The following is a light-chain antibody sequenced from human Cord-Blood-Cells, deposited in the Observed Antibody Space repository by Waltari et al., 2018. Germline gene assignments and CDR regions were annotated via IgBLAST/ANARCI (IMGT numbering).Light chain of an antibody. CDR1: QSVSSN. J-gene: IGKJ2*01. CDR3: QQYNNWPLYT. V-gene: IGKV3-15*01. CDR2: GAS. Sequence: EIVMTQSPATLSVSPGERATLSCRASQSVSSNLAWYQQKPGQAPRILIYGASTRATGIPARFSGSGSVTEFTLTISSLQSEDFAVYYCQQYNNWPLYTFGQGTKLEIK.